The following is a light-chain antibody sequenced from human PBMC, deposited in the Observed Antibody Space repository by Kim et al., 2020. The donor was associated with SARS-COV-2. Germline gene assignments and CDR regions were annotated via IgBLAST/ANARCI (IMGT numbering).Light chain of an antibody. CDR3: QVWDSNTWV. CDR2: RDT. J-gene: IGLJ3*02. CDR1: NIGSKI. Sequence: VTRGQTSPITCGASNIGSKIVHWYQQTPGQAPVMVIDRDTNRPSGIPERFSGSTSGNTATLTISRAQAGDEADYYCQVWDSNTWVFGGGTQLTVL. V-gene: IGLV3-9*01.